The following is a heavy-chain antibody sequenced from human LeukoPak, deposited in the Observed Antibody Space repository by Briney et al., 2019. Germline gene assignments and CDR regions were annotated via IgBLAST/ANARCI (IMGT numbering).Heavy chain of an antibody. J-gene: IGHJ4*02. D-gene: IGHD3-22*01. V-gene: IGHV4-59*08. Sequence: SETLSLTRTVSGGSISSYYWSWIRQPPGKGLEWIGYIYYSGSTNYNPSLKSRVTISVDTSKNQFSLKLSSVTAADTAVYYCARHAEYYDSSGYYFDYWGQGTLATVSS. CDR3: ARHAEYYDSSGYYFDY. CDR1: GGSISSYY. CDR2: IYYSGST.